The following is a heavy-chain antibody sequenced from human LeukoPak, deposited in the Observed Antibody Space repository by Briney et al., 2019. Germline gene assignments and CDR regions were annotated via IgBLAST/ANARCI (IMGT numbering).Heavy chain of an antibody. D-gene: IGHD2-2*02. CDR2: IYYSGST. J-gene: IGHJ1*01. CDR1: GGSISSGDYY. CDR3: ASEVPASIDYFQH. Sequence: PSQTLSLTCTVSGGSISSGDYYWSWIRQPPGKGLEWIGYIYYSGSTYYNPSLKSRVTMSVDTSRNQFSLRLSSVTAADTAVYYCASEVPASIDYFQHWGQGTLVTVSS. V-gene: IGHV4-30-4*08.